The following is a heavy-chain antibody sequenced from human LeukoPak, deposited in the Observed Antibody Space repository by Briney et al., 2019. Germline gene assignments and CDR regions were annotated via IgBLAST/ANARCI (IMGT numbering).Heavy chain of an antibody. CDR3: ARGYYVLLWFGESTYFDY. CDR2: ISGSGGST. V-gene: IGHV3-23*01. Sequence: GGSLRLSCAASGFTFSSYAMSWVRQAPGKGLEWVSAISGSGGSTYYADSVKGRFTISRDNSKNTLYLQMNSLRAEDTAVYYCARGYYVLLWFGESTYFDYWGQGALVTVSS. J-gene: IGHJ4*02. CDR1: GFTFSSYA. D-gene: IGHD3-10*01.